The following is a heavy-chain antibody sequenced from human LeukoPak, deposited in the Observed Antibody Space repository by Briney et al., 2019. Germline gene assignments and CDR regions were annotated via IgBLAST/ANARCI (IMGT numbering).Heavy chain of an antibody. D-gene: IGHD6-6*01. CDR1: GFTFISYW. J-gene: IGHJ4*02. CDR3: AKGIRYSSSSSDYFDY. Sequence: GGSLRLSCAASGFTFISYWMSWVRQAPGKGLEWVANIKQDGSEKYYVDSVKGRFTISRDNAKNSLYLQMNSLRAEDTAVYYYAKGIRYSSSSSDYFDYWGQGTLVTVSS. CDR2: IKQDGSEK. V-gene: IGHV3-7*01.